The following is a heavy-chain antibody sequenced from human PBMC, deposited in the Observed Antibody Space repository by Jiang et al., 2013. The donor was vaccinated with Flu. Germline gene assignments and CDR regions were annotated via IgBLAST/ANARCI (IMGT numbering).Heavy chain of an antibody. V-gene: IGHV5-51*01. Sequence: YSFTSYWIGWVRQMPGKGLEWMGIIYPGDSDTRYSPSFQGQVTISADKSISTAYLQWSSLKASDTAMYYCARLVAVASWAFDIWGQGTMVTVSS. J-gene: IGHJ3*02. CDR1: YSFTSYW. CDR2: IYPGDSDT. CDR3: ARLVAVASWAFDI. D-gene: IGHD6-19*01.